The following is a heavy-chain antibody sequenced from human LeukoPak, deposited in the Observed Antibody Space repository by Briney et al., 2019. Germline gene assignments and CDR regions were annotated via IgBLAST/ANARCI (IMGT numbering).Heavy chain of an antibody. CDR1: GITFSNYA. J-gene: IGHJ4*02. V-gene: IGHV3-23*01. CDR3: AKASGSYYFDY. CDR2: ISGSGGST. Sequence: GGSLRLSCAASGITFSNYAVNWLRQAPGKGLEWVSGISGSGGSTYYADSVKGRFTISRGNSKKTLYLQMNSLRAEDTAVYYCAKASGSYYFDYWGQGTLVTVSS. D-gene: IGHD1-26*01.